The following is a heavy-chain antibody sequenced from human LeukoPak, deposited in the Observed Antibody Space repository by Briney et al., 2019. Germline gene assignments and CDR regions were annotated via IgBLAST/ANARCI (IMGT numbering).Heavy chain of an antibody. J-gene: IGHJ4*02. CDR1: GGSISSGDYY. CDR2: IYYSGST. Sequence: SETLSLTCTVSGGSISSGDYYWSWIRQPPGKGLEWIGYIYYSGSTYYNPSLKSRVTISVDTSKNQFSLKLSSVTAADTAVYYCARGLYSSSWYYFDYWGQGTLVTVSS. V-gene: IGHV4-30-4*01. CDR3: ARGLYSSSWYYFDY. D-gene: IGHD6-13*01.